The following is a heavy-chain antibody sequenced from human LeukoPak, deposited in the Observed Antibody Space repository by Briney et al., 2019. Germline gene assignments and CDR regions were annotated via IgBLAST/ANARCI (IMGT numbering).Heavy chain of an antibody. CDR3: ASLGITVYYMDV. V-gene: IGHV4-39*07. CDR2: IYYSGST. D-gene: IGHD3-16*01. J-gene: IGHJ6*03. CDR1: GGSISSSSYY. Sequence: SETLSLTCTVSGGSISSSSYYWGWIRQPPGKGLEWIGSIYYSGSTYYNPSLKNRVTISVDTSKNQFSLKLSSVTAADTAVYYCASLGITVYYMDVWGKGATVTVSS.